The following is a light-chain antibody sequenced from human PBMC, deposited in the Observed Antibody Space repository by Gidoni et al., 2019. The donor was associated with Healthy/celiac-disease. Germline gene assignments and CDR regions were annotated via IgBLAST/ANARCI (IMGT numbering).Light chain of an antibody. Sequence: QSVLTQPPSASGTPGQRVTISCSGSSSNIGSHAVNWYQKLPGTAPKLLIYSNNKRPSGVPDRFSGSKSGTSASLAISVLQSEYEADYYCAALDDSLNGVVFGGGTKLTVL. J-gene: IGLJ2*01. CDR2: SNN. CDR1: SSNIGSHA. V-gene: IGLV1-44*01. CDR3: AALDDSLNGVV.